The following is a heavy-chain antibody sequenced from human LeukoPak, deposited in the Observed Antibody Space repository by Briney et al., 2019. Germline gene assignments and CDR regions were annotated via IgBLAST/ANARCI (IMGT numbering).Heavy chain of an antibody. CDR2: ISSSSSYI. D-gene: IGHD3-22*01. CDR3: AKGAMHYYDTSGYNYFDY. CDR1: GFTFSSYS. Sequence: GGSLRLSCAASGFTFSSYSMNWVRQAPGKGLEWVSSISSSSSYIYYADSVKGRFTISRDNSKNTLYLQMNSLTAEDTALYYCAKGAMHYYDTSGYNYFDYWGQGTLVTVSS. J-gene: IGHJ4*02. V-gene: IGHV3-21*04.